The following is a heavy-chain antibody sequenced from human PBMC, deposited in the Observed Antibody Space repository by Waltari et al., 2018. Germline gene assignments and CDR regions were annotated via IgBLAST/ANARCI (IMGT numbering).Heavy chain of an antibody. Sequence: QVQLQQWGAGLLKPSETLSLTCAVYGGSFSGYYWSWIRQPPGKGLEWIGEINHSGSTNYNPSLKSRGTISVDTSKNQFSLKLSSVTAADTAVYYCASLYSSSLPIDYWGQGTLVTVSS. J-gene: IGHJ4*02. D-gene: IGHD6-6*01. CDR3: ASLYSSSLPIDY. CDR1: GGSFSGYY. CDR2: INHSGST. V-gene: IGHV4-34*01.